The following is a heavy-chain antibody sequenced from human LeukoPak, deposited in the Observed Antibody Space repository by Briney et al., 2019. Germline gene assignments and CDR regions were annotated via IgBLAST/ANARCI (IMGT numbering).Heavy chain of an antibody. CDR3: VRDRDWAFAY. CDR1: EITFSTYN. V-gene: IGHV3-48*01. Sequence: PGGSLRLSCAASEITFSTYNMNWVRQAPGKGLEWLSYIGSSYNIHYADSVKGRFTISRDNAKNALYLQMNSLGAGDTAIYYCVRDRDWAFAYWGQGTLVTVSS. CDR2: IGSSYNI. J-gene: IGHJ4*02. D-gene: IGHD2-21*01.